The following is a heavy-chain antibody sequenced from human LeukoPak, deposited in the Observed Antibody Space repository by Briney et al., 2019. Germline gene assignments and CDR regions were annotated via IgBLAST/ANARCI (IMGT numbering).Heavy chain of an antibody. CDR3: ARADCSGSTCYLRRSWFDP. V-gene: IGHV3-21*01. D-gene: IGHD2-2*01. J-gene: IGHJ5*02. Sequence: GGSLRLSCAASGFTFSSFDTNWVRQAPGKGLEWVSSISTSSRYIYYRDSVKGRFTISRDDAKNSLYLQMNSLRVEDTAVYYCARADCSGSTCYLRRSWFDPWGQGTLVTVSS. CDR2: ISTSSRYI. CDR1: GFTFSSFD.